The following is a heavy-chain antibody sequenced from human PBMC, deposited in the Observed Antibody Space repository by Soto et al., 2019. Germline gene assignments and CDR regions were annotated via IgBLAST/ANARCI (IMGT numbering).Heavy chain of an antibody. CDR2: IYSNGET. J-gene: IGHJ3*01. Sequence: QLPLQESGPGLVKPAETLSLKCAVSGGSVSSGNYFWGWIRQPPGKGLEWIGNIYSNGETYYSPFLKSRVNVSVDTAQGQFSRRLASVTAADAAVYYCARRLIDTWNQVHAFDFWGQGTLVTVSS. CDR3: ARRLIDTWNQVHAFDF. V-gene: IGHV4-39*01. D-gene: IGHD1-20*01. CDR1: GGSVSSGNYF.